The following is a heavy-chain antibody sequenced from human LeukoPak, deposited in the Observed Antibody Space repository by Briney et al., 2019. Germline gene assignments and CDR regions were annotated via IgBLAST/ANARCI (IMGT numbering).Heavy chain of an antibody. D-gene: IGHD3-16*01. Sequence: SETLSLTCAVYGGSFSGYYWSWIRQPPGKGLEWIGEINHSGSTNYNPSLKCRVTISVDTSKNQFSLKLSSVTAADTAVYYCARDAYAFDIWGQGTMVTVSS. CDR2: INHSGST. CDR1: GGSFSGYY. CDR3: ARDAYAFDI. V-gene: IGHV4-34*01. J-gene: IGHJ3*02.